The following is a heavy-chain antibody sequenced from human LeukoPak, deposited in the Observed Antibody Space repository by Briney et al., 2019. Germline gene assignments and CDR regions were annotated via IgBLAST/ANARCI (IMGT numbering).Heavy chain of an antibody. CDR1: GFTFRRYE. CDR3: ARANYYDISGYDY. J-gene: IGHJ4*02. CDR2: IASSGSTI. D-gene: IGHD3-22*01. Sequence: PGGSLRLSCAASGFTFRRYEMNWVRQAPGKGLEWVSYIASSGSTIYYADSVKGRFTISRDNAKNSLYLQMNSLRAEDTAVYYCARANYYDISGYDYGGQGTRVTVP. V-gene: IGHV3-48*03.